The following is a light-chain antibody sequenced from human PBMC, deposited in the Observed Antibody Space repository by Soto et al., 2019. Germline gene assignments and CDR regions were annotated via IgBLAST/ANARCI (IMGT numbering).Light chain of an antibody. CDR1: QDINSY. CDR2: GAS. CDR3: QQYNVYPLT. Sequence: DVQMTQSPSSLSASVGDRVTITCRASQDINSYLAWYQQKPGNAPKSLIYGASSLQTGVPSRFSGSESGTDFTLTISNLQPEDSATYYGQQYNVYPLTCGGGTKVEIK. J-gene: IGKJ4*01. V-gene: IGKV1D-16*01.